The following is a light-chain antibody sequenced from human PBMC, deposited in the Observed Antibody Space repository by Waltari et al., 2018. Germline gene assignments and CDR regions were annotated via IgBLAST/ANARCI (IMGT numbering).Light chain of an antibody. CDR3: NSFTLGTALLV. J-gene: IGLJ2*01. CDR1: SSDVGGYKY. CDR2: DVN. V-gene: IGLV2-14*03. Sequence: QSALTQPASVSGSPGQSITISCTGTSSDVGGYKYVSWYQQHPGKAPKLIIYDVNNRPAGVSNRFSGSKSVNTASLTISGLQAEDEADYYCNSFTLGTALLVFGGGTKLTVL.